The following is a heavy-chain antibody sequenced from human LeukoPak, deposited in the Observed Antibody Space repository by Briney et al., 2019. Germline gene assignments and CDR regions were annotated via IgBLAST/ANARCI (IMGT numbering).Heavy chain of an antibody. V-gene: IGHV1-2*02. CDR2: INLNSGGT. Sequence: ASVKVSCKASGYTFTGYYIHWVRQAPGQGLEWMGWINLNSGGTNYAQKFQGRVTMTRDTSISTGYMELSRLRSDGTAVYYCAREEGYCSSTRCSAPFDYWGQGTPVTVSS. CDR3: AREEGYCSSTRCSAPFDY. J-gene: IGHJ4*02. D-gene: IGHD2-2*01. CDR1: GYTFTGYY.